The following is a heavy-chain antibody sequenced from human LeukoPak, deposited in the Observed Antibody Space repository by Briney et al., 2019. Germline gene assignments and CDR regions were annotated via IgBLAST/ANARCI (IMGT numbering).Heavy chain of an antibody. Sequence: PSETLSLTCAVSGYSISSDYYWGRIRPPPGKGLEWIGSIYHSGNTYYNTSLKSRITISANTSKNQFFLKLSSVTAADTAVYYCARSPAYWGQGTLVTVSS. CDR1: GYSISSDYY. CDR2: IYHSGNT. V-gene: IGHV4-38-2*01. CDR3: ARSPAY. J-gene: IGHJ4*02.